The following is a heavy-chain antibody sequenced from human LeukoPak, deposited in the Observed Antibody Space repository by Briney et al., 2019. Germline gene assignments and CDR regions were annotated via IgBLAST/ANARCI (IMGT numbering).Heavy chain of an antibody. CDR2: ITYDGYYK. J-gene: IGHJ4*02. D-gene: IGHD3-10*01. CDR3: AKDRSAGVRASPMDY. Sequence: GGSLRLSCAASGFSFSTYGMHWVRQAPGKGLEWVAVITYDGYYKYYANSVKGRFTISSDNSKNTLYLRMNSLRAEDTAVYYCAKDRSAGVRASPMDYWGQGTLVTVSP. V-gene: IGHV3-30*18. CDR1: GFSFSTYG.